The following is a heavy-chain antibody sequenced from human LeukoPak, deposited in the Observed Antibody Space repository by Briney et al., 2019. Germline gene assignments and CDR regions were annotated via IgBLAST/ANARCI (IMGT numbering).Heavy chain of an antibody. J-gene: IGHJ4*02. Sequence: PSETLSLTCTVSGGSISSFYWSWIRQPPGKGLEWIGYIYYSGSTNYNPYLKSRLTISVDTSKNQFSLKLSSVTAADTAVYYCARVQESQIDYYFDYWGQGTLVTVSS. D-gene: IGHD3-9*01. CDR1: GGSISSFY. V-gene: IGHV4-59*01. CDR3: ARVQESQIDYYFDY. CDR2: IYYSGST.